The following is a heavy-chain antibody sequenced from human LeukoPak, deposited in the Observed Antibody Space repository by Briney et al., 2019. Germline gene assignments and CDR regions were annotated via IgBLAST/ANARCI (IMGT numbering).Heavy chain of an antibody. CDR1: GGSFSGYY. J-gene: IGHJ6*03. CDR2: INHSGST. D-gene: IGHD1-26*01. V-gene: IGHV4-34*01. CDR3: ARGEWELLYYYMDV. Sequence: SETLSLTCAVYGGSFSGYYWSWIRQPPGKGLEWIGEINHSGSTNYNPSLKSRVTISVDTSKNQFSLKLSSVTAADTAVYYCARGEWELLYYYMDVWGKGTTVTVSS.